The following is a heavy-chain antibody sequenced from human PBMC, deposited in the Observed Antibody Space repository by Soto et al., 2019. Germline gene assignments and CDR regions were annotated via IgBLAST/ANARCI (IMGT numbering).Heavy chain of an antibody. V-gene: IGHV3-48*01. CDR2: ILSSSCVI. J-gene: IGHJ6*03. CDR1: GFTFGNYY. D-gene: IGHD2-2*01. CDR3: ATDVCASPVATATPCYMDV. Sequence: VQLVESGGGLVKPGGSLRLSCVASGFTFGNYYMSWVRQAPGKGLEWVSFILSSSCVIYYADSVKGRFTISRDKVNISRDMPKNTLRPEETAVYYGATDVCASPVATATPCYMDVCGKGTLVTVSS.